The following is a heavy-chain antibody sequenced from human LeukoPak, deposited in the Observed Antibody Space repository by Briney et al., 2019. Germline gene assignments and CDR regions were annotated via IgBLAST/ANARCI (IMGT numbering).Heavy chain of an antibody. Sequence: GGSLRLSCAASGFTFSSHAMSWVRQAPGKGLEWVSGISWNSGSRAYADSVKGRFTISRDNAENSLYLQMNSLRPEDTALYYCAKDASGYSGSYYFDYWGQGTLVTVSS. CDR2: ISWNSGSR. D-gene: IGHD1-26*01. J-gene: IGHJ4*02. CDR3: AKDASGYSGSYYFDY. V-gene: IGHV3-9*01. CDR1: GFTFSSHA.